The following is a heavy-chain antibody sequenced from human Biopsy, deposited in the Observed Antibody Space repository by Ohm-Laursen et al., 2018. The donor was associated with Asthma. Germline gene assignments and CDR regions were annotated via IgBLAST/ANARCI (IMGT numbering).Heavy chain of an antibody. J-gene: IGHJ4*02. D-gene: IGHD5/OR15-5a*01. V-gene: IGHV3-23*01. Sequence: SLRLSCTASRFTYEMLWVRQAPGKGLEGVPGISGDAQRTYYEDSVKGRFTISRDNSKNTIYLQLNSLRAEDTAVYYCAKDWKSLYVQYFFEYWGQGTLVTVSS. CDR1: RFTYE. CDR3: AKDWKSLYVQYFFEY. CDR2: ISGDAQRT.